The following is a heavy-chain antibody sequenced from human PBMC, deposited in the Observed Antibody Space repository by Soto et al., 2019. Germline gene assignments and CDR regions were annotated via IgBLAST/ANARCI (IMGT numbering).Heavy chain of an antibody. J-gene: IGHJ4*01. CDR1: GFTFSSYS. V-gene: IGHV3-30*18. CDR3: AKEVAVAGDFDY. D-gene: IGHD6-19*01. CDR2: ISSDGNTK. Sequence: XGSLRLSCVASGFTFSSYSIHWIRQAPGKGLEWVAVISSDGNTKYYADSVKGRFTISRDNSKNTLYLQMDSLRPEDTAVYYCAKEVAVAGDFDYWGQGTLVTVSS.